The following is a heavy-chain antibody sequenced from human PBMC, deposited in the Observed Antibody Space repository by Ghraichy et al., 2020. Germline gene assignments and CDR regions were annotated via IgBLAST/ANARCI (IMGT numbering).Heavy chain of an antibody. CDR1: GFTFGNYG. CDR3: ARDRGGYDVLTGYYYHYYGMEV. D-gene: IGHD3-9*01. CDR2: ISYDGNKK. Sequence: GGSLRLSCVASGFTFGNYGIHWARQAPGKGLEWVALISYDGNKKDYVDSVKGRFTISRDNSKNTVYLQMNSLRAEDTAVYYCARDRGGYDVLTGYYYHYYGMEVWGQGTTVTVSS. J-gene: IGHJ6*02. V-gene: IGHV3-30*03.